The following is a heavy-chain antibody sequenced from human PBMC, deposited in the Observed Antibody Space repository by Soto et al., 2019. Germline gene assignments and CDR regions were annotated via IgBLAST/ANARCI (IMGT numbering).Heavy chain of an antibody. CDR1: GFIADDYT. CDR2: ISSNSETI. CDR3: AKDMKWGGMTTIHYFDS. Sequence: DVQLVESGGGLVQPGRSLRLSCVGSGFIADDYTMHWVRQAPGKGLEWVLGISSNSETINYADSVKGRFTISRDNAKNSLFLQMNSLRPEDTALYYCAKDMKWGGMTTIHYFDSWGQGTLVTVSS. D-gene: IGHD4-17*01. J-gene: IGHJ4*02. V-gene: IGHV3-9*02.